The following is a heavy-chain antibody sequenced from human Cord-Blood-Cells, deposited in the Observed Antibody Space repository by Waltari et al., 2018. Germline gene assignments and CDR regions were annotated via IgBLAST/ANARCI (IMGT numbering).Heavy chain of an antibody. CDR1: GGSFSGYY. Sequence: QVQLQQWGAGLLKPSETLSLTCAVYGGSFSGYYWSWIRPPPGKGLEWIGEINHSGSTNYNPSLKSRVTISVDTSKNQFSLKLSSVTAADTAVYYCASRGGLRFLEWLPTPFFDYWGQGTLVTVSS. CDR3: ASRGGLRFLEWLPTPFFDY. CDR2: INHSGST. J-gene: IGHJ4*02. V-gene: IGHV4-34*01. D-gene: IGHD3-3*01.